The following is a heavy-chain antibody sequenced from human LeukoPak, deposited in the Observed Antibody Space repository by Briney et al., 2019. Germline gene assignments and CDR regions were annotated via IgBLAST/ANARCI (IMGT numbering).Heavy chain of an antibody. J-gene: IGHJ4*02. CDR1: GFTISTYV. CDR3: ARRGADGWGFFDY. CDR2: VSESADRT. V-gene: IGHV3-23*01. Sequence: GGSLRLSCAASGFTISTYVMNWVRQAPGKGLEWVSSVSESADRTSYADSVKGRFTISRDNSKNTLYLEMSSLRVEDTAVYYCARRGADGWGFFDYWGQGILVTVSS. D-gene: IGHD5-24*01.